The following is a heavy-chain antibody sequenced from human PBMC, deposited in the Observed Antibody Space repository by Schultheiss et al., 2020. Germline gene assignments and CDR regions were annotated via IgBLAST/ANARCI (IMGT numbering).Heavy chain of an antibody. J-gene: IGHJ4*02. CDR2: INHSGST. D-gene: IGHD3-3*01. CDR1: GGSFSGYY. V-gene: IGHV4-34*01. Sequence: SQTLSLTCAVYGGSFSGYYWSWIRQPPGKGLEWIGEINHSGSTNYNPSLKSRVTILVDTSKNQFSLKLSSVTAADTAVYYCARDIAYDVDYWGQGTRVTVSS. CDR3: ARDIAYDVDY.